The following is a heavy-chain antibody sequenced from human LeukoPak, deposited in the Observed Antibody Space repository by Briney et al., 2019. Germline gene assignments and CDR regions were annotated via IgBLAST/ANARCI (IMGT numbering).Heavy chain of an antibody. V-gene: IGHV3-23*01. CDR3: AKNGDRGAYCTGGTCYPYFYYYMDV. CDR2: IGPSGGIT. Sequence: GGSLRLSCAASGFTFSSHGMNWVRQAPGKGLEWVSGIGPSGGITYYTDSVKGRFTISRDNSKNTQYLQMNSLRAEDTAIYYCAKNGDRGAYCTGGTCYPYFYYYMDVWGKGTTVTI. J-gene: IGHJ6*03. CDR1: GFTFSSHG. D-gene: IGHD2-15*01.